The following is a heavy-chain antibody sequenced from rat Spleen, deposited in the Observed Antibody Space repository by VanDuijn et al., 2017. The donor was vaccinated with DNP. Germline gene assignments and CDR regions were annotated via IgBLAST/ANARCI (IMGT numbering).Heavy chain of an antibody. V-gene: IGHV5S13*01. D-gene: IGHD1-2*01. CDR2: ISNSGGDI. CDR1: GFIFSNSG. CDR3: ATGSSSHWYFDF. J-gene: IGHJ1*01. Sequence: EVQLVESGGGLVQPGRSLKLSCAASGFIFSNSGMAWVRQAPTRGLEWVASISNSGGDIYFRDSVKGRFIISSDNAKSALYLQMDSLRSEDTATYYCATGSSSHWYFDFWGPGTMVTMSS.